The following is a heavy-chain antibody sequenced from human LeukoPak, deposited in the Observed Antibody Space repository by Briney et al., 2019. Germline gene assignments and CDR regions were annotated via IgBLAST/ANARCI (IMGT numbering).Heavy chain of an antibody. CDR3: AKIGVIGHWYYDL. J-gene: IGHJ2*01. V-gene: IGHV3-23*01. CDR2: ISSGSDYT. CDR1: GFPFSSHG. D-gene: IGHD3/OR15-3a*01. Sequence: GGSLRLSCAASGFPFSSHGMSWVRQAPGKGPEWVSSISSGSDYTFYADSVRGRFTIFRDNSKNTMYLQMNSLRVGDTAVYYCAKIGVIGHWYYDLWGRGNLVTVSS.